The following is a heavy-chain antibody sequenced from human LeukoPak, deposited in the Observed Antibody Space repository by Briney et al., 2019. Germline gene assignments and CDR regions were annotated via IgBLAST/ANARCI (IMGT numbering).Heavy chain of an antibody. CDR1: GFTFSSYA. J-gene: IGHJ1*01. CDR3: AKGSSGWSAEYFQH. D-gene: IGHD6-19*01. Sequence: PGGSLRLSYAASGFTFSSYAMSWVRQAPGKGLEWVSAISGSGGSTYYADSVKGRFTISRDNSKNTLYLQMNSLRAEDTAVYYCAKGSSGWSAEYFQHWGQGTLVTVSS. V-gene: IGHV3-23*01. CDR2: ISGSGGST.